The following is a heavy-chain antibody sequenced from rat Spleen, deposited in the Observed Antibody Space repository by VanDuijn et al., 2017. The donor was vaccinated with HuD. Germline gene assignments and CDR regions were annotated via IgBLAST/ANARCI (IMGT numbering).Heavy chain of an antibody. V-gene: IGHV2S12*01. D-gene: IGHD1-6*01. CDR1: GFSLSSNG. CDR3: ARGRIGHWYFDF. CDR2: ISSGGYT. J-gene: IGHJ1*01. Sequence: QVQLKESGPGLVLPSQTLSLTCTVSGFSLSSNGVTWIRQPPGKGLEWIATISSGGYTYYNSALKSRLNISRDTSKNQVFLKMNSLQSEDTATYYCARGRIGHWYFDFWGPGTMVTVSS.